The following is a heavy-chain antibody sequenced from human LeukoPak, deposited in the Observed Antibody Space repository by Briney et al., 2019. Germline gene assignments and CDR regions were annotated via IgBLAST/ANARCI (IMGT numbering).Heavy chain of an antibody. CDR2: IIPIFGTA. CDR3: ARDLCSSTSCYQAFDI. Sequence: GASVKVSCKASGGTFSSYAISWVRQAPGQGLEWMGGIIPIFGTANYAQKFQGRVTITADESTSTAYMELSSLRSEDTAVYYCARDLCSSTSCYQAFDIWGQGTMVTVSS. CDR1: GGTFSSYA. V-gene: IGHV1-69*01. J-gene: IGHJ3*02. D-gene: IGHD2-2*01.